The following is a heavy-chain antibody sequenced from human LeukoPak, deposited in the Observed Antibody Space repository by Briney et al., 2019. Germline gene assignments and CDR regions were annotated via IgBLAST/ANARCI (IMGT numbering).Heavy chain of an antibody. D-gene: IGHD1-26*01. Sequence: SETLSLTCTVSGGSISSSSYYWGWIRQPPGKGLEWIGSIYYSGSTYYNPSLKSRVTISVDTSKNQFSLKLSSVTAADTAVCYCARHEWELLRHWFDPWGQGTLVTVSS. J-gene: IGHJ5*02. V-gene: IGHV4-39*01. CDR2: IYYSGST. CDR3: ARHEWELLRHWFDP. CDR1: GGSISSSSYY.